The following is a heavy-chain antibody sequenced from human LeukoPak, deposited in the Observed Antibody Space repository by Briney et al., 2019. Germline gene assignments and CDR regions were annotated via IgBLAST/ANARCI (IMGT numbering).Heavy chain of an antibody. CDR1: GFTSSDYW. CDR3: ARLRWPDLRAFDI. D-gene: IGHD2-15*01. J-gene: IGHJ3*02. CDR2: IKQDESAK. V-gene: IGHV3-7*01. Sequence: GGSLRLSCAASGFTSSDYWMSWVRQAPEKGLEWVANIKQDESAKYYADSVKGRFTTSRDNAKNSMYLHMDSLRVEDTALYYSARLRWPDLRAFDIWGQGTMVTVSS.